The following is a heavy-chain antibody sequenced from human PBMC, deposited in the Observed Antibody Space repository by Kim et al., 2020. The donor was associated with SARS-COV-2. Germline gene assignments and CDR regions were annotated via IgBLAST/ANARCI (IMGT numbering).Heavy chain of an antibody. J-gene: IGHJ4*02. D-gene: IGHD2-15*01. Sequence: QGRVTMTRDTSTSTVYMELSSLRAEDTAVYYCARGIVVVVAANLGYYFDYWGQGTLVTVSS. CDR3: ARGIVVVVAANLGYYFDY. V-gene: IGHV1-46*01.